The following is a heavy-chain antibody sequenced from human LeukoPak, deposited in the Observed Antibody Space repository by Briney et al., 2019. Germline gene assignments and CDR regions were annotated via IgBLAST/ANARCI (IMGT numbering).Heavy chain of an antibody. CDR3: ARVGRVSRIAVAGLFDY. D-gene: IGHD6-19*01. J-gene: IGHJ4*02. CDR2: INPNSGGT. V-gene: IGHV1-2*02. Sequence: GASVKVSCKASGYTFTGYYMHWVRQAPGQGLEWMGWINPNSGGTNYAQKFQGRVTMTRDTSIGTAYMELSRLRSDDTAVYYCARVGRVSRIAVAGLFDYWGQGTLVTVSS. CDR1: GYTFTGYY.